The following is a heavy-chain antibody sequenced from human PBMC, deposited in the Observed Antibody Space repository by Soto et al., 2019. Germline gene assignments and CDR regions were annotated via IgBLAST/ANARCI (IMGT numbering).Heavy chain of an antibody. CDR1: GFTFSNYA. CDR3: AKGHAYYYDASGYTFEY. D-gene: IGHD3-22*01. V-gene: IGHV3-23*01. J-gene: IGHJ4*03. CDR2: ISGSAINT. Sequence: EVQLLESGGDLVQPGGSLRLSCAASGFTFSNYAMSWFRQAPGKGLEWVSAISGSAINTYYAESVRGRFTISRDKSKNSRYLRMNHLRAGDAAVYSCAKGHAYYYDASGYTFEYWGHGTVVTVSS.